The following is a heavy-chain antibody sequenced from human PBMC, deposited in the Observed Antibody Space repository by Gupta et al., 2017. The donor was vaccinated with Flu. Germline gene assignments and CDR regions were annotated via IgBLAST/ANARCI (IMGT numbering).Heavy chain of an antibody. V-gene: IGHV4-39*01. J-gene: IGHJ4*02. CDR1: GVSVGSTSYY. Sequence: SGVSVGSTSYYWVWIRQSPATGLEWIGHVYYSGRTYYNPSLRSRVSISIDTSKNQFSLNLTSVTAADTAVYFCARREPWGDPSIDFGGQGTLVTVSS. D-gene: IGHD1-26*01. CDR2: VYYSGRT. CDR3: ARREPWGDPSIDF.